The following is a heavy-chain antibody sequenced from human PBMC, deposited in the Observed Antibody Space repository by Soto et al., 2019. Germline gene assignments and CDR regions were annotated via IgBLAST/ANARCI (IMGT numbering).Heavy chain of an antibody. D-gene: IGHD6-13*01. J-gene: IGHJ4*02. CDR2: IKHRGSA. CDR3: ARARATIAAAAIFDC. V-gene: IGHV4-4*02. CDR1: GASVRSTYW. Sequence: SETLSLTCAVSGASVRSTYWWGWVRQPPGKGPEWSGGIKHRGSANYNPSLKSRLTISVDESKNQFSLTLTSVTAADAAVYYCARARATIAAAAIFDCWGQGTLVTVSS.